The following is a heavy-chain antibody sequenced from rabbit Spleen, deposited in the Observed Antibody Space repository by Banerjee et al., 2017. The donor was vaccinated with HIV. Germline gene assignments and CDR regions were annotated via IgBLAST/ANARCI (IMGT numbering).Heavy chain of an antibody. CDR1: GFSFTSNV. CDR2: IYNGDGIT. Sequence: QEQLVESGGGLVQPEGSLTLTCTASGFSFTSNVMCWVRQAPGKGPEWIACIYNGDGITYYASWAKGRFTISKTSSTTVTLQMTSLTVADTATYFCARGPYVGYGYGDLWGPGTLVTVS. J-gene: IGHJ4*01. D-gene: IGHD6-1*01. CDR3: ARGPYVGYGYGDL. V-gene: IGHV1S47*01.